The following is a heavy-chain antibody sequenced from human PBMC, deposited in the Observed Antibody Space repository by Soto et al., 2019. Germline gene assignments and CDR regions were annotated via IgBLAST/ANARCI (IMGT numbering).Heavy chain of an antibody. V-gene: IGHV4-31*03. Sequence: KTSETLSLTCTVSGGSISSGGYYWSWIRQHPGKGLEWIGYIYYSGSTYYNPSLKSRVTISVDTSKNQFSLKLSSVTAADTAVYYCARGLRFLEWLLPHFDYWGQGTLVTVSS. CDR3: ARGLRFLEWLLPHFDY. D-gene: IGHD3-3*01. J-gene: IGHJ4*02. CDR2: IYYSGST. CDR1: GGSISSGGYY.